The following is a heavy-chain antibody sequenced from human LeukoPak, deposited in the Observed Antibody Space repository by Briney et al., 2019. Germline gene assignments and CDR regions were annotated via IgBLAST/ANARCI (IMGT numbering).Heavy chain of an antibody. CDR3: TTDRVGCFPAIHYYYYGMYV. V-gene: IGHV3-15*01. CDR1: GFTFSNSW. CDR2: IKSKTDSETT. D-gene: IGHD2-15*01. Sequence: GGSLTLSCAASGFTFSNSWMSWVRQAPGKGLEWVGRIKSKTDSETTDYAARVKRRFTIPREDPKNTLYLQMNRLKTEDTAVYYCTTDRVGCFPAIHYYYYGMYVWGKGTTVTVSS. J-gene: IGHJ6*04.